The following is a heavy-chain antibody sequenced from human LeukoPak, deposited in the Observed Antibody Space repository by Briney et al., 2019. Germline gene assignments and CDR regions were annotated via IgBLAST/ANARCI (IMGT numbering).Heavy chain of an antibody. CDR2: INPSGGST. D-gene: IGHD3-22*01. CDR3: ARRYYYDSSGYSSIDY. CDR1: GYTFTSYY. Sequence: ASVKVSCKASGYTFTSYYMHWVRQAPGQGLEWMGIINPSGGSTSYAQKFQGRVTMTRDTSTSTVYMELSSLRSEDTAVYYCARRYYYDSSGYSSIDYWGQGTLVTVSS. J-gene: IGHJ4*02. V-gene: IGHV1-46*01.